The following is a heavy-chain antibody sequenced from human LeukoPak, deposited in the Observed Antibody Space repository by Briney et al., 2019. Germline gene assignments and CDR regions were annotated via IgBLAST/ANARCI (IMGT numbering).Heavy chain of an antibody. J-gene: IGHJ4*02. D-gene: IGHD5-24*01. V-gene: IGHV4-59*11. CDR3: ARVGRDGYNRGYFDY. CDR2: IYYSGST. Sequence: SETLSLTCTVSGGSISSHYWSWIRQPPGKGLEWIGYIYYSGSTNYNPSLKSRVTISVDTSKNQFSLKLSSVTAADTAVYYCARVGRDGYNRGYFDYWGQGALVTVSS. CDR1: GGSISSHY.